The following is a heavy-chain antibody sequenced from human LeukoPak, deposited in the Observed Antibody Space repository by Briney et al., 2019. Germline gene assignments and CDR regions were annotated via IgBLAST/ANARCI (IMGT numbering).Heavy chain of an antibody. Sequence: GGSLRLSCVASGFTVSSNYMRCVRQAPGKGLEWVSVNYGGSRTYYADSVKGRFTISRDNYKNTLYLQKNSLRAEDTAVYYCARTGLDGSLSFDYWGQGTLVTVSS. D-gene: IGHD3/OR15-3a*01. J-gene: IGHJ4*02. CDR3: ARTGLDGSLSFDY. CDR2: NYGGSRT. CDR1: GFTVSSNY. V-gene: IGHV3-53*01.